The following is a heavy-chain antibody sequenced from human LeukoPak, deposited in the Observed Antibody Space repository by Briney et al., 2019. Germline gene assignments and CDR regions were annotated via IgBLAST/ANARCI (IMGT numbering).Heavy chain of an antibody. Sequence: GGSLRLSCAASGFTVSSNYMSWVRQAPGKGLEWVSVIYSGGSTYYADSVKGRFTISRDNSKNTLYLQMNSLRAEDTAVYYCAKRIQSALATGYWGQGTLVTVSS. CDR3: AKRIQSALATGY. CDR2: IYSGGST. D-gene: IGHD5-18*01. V-gene: IGHV3-53*01. CDR1: GFTVSSNY. J-gene: IGHJ4*02.